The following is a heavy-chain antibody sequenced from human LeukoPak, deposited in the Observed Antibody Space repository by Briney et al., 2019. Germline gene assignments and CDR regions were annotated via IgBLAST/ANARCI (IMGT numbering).Heavy chain of an antibody. CDR2: ISGSGGST. D-gene: IGHD2-21*02. CDR3: AKGWRAYCGGDCYSYFDY. V-gene: IGHV3-23*01. Sequence: GGSLRLSCVASGFTFDIYAMSWVRQAPGKGLEWVSAISGSGGSTYYADSVKGRFTISRDNFKNRLFLQMKSLRAEDTAVYYCAKGWRAYCGGDCYSYFDYWGQGTLVTVSS. CDR1: GFTFDIYA. J-gene: IGHJ4*02.